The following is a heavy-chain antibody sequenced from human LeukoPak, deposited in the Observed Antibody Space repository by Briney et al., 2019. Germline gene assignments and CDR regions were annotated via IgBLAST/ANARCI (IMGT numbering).Heavy chain of an antibody. CDR3: ARRAGGYSHPYDY. D-gene: IGHD4-23*01. CDR1: GGSISSSNW. V-gene: IGHV3-53*01. Sequence: PSGTLSLTCAVSGGSISSSNWWSWVRQPPGKGLEWVSLIYSDDTTLYADSVKGRFTISRDISKNTLYLQMSSLRAEDTAVYYCARRAGGYSHPYDYWGQGVLVTVSS. CDR2: IYSDDTT. J-gene: IGHJ4*02.